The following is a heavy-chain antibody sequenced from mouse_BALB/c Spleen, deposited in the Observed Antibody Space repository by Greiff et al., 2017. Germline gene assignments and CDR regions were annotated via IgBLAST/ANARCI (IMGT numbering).Heavy chain of an antibody. CDR2: IWAGGST. J-gene: IGHJ4*01. CDR3: ARGDYYGSSRYAMDY. CDR1: GFSLTSYG. Sequence: VKLQESGPGLVAPSQSLSITCTVSGFSLTSYGVHWVRQPPGKGLEWLGVIWAGGSTNYNSALMSRLSISKDNSKSQVFLKMNSLQTDDTAMYYCARGDYYGSSRYAMDYWGQGTSVTVSS. V-gene: IGHV2-9*02. D-gene: IGHD1-1*01.